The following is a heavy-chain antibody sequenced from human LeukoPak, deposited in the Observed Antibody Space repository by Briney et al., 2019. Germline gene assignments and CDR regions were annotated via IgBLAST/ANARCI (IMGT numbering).Heavy chain of an antibody. Sequence: LGGSLRLSCAASGFTFSDYYMSWIRQAPGRGLEWVASFSGSGGTTYHADSVKGRFTISRDNSKNTLYLQMNSLRLEDTAVYYCANGNRCTSPNCLGYYYFYMDVWGKGTTVTVSS. CDR1: GFTFSDYY. CDR2: FSGSGGTT. J-gene: IGHJ6*03. D-gene: IGHD2-8*01. CDR3: ANGNRCTSPNCLGYYYFYMDV. V-gene: IGHV3-23*01.